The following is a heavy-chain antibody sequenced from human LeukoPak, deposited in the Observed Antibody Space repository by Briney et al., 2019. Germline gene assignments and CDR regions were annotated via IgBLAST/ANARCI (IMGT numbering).Heavy chain of an antibody. V-gene: IGHV4-38-2*02. J-gene: IGHJ5*02. CDR2: IYHSGST. D-gene: IGHD2-21*01. Sequence: SETLSLTCTVSGYSISSGYYWGWIRSPPGKGLEWIGSIYHSGSTYYNPSLKSRVTISVDTSKNQFSLKPSSVTAADTAVYYCARDLAYCGGDCYSWGQGTLVTVSP. CDR3: ARDLAYCGGDCYS. CDR1: GYSISSGYY.